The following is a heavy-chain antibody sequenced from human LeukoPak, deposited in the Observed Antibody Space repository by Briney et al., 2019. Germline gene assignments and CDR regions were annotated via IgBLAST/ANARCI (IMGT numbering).Heavy chain of an antibody. J-gene: IGHJ4*02. CDR2: IYYSGST. V-gene: IGHV4-39*01. D-gene: IGHD6-19*01. Sequence: PSETLSLTCTVSGGSISGSSYYWGWIRQPPGKGLEWIGSIYYSGSTYYNPSLKSRVTISVDTSKNQFSLKLSSVTAADTAVYYCVRKAVAQYYFDYWGQGTLVTVSS. CDR3: VRKAVAQYYFDY. CDR1: GGSISGSSYY.